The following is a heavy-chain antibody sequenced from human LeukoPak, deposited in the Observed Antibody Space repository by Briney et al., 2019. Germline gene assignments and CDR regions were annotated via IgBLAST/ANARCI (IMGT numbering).Heavy chain of an antibody. Sequence: ASVKVSCKASGYTFTSYGISWVRQAPGQGLEWMGWISAYNGNTNYAQKLQGRVTMTTDTSTSTAYMELRSLRSDDTAVYYCARGLLRYFDWLSTYFDYWGQGTLVAVSS. CDR3: ARGLLRYFDWLSTYFDY. CDR2: ISAYNGNT. CDR1: GYTFTSYG. J-gene: IGHJ4*02. D-gene: IGHD3-9*01. V-gene: IGHV1-18*01.